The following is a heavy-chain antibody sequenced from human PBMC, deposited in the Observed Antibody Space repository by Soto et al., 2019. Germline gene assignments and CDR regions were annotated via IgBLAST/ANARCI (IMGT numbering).Heavy chain of an antibody. CDR1: GFTFSSYA. J-gene: IGHJ4*02. Sequence: GGSLRLSCAASGFTFSSYAMSWVRQAPGKGLEWVSAISGSGGSTYYADSVKGRFTISRDNSKNTLYLQMNSLRAEDTAVYYCAKAGRYGGSGSYFYYWGQGTLVTVSS. CDR3: AKAGRYGGSGSYFYY. CDR2: ISGSGGST. D-gene: IGHD3-10*01. V-gene: IGHV3-23*01.